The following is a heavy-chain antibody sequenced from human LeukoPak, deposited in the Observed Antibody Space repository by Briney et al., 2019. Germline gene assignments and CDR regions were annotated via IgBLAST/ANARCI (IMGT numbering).Heavy chain of an antibody. CDR1: GFTFSSYA. V-gene: IGHV3-30-3*01. Sequence: GSLRLSCAASGFTFSSYAMHWVRQAPGKGLEWVAVISYDGSNKYYADSVKGRFTISRDNSKNTLYLQMNSLRAEDTAVYYCARERLKPLEPRGLAAFDIWGQGTMVTVSS. CDR2: ISYDGSNK. D-gene: IGHD3-3*01. CDR3: ARERLKPLEPRGLAAFDI. J-gene: IGHJ3*02.